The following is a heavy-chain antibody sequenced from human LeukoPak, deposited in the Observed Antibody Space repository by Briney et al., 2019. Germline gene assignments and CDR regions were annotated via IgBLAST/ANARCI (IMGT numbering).Heavy chain of an antibody. CDR2: ISYDGSNK. D-gene: IGHD1-26*01. CDR3: AGYYGGAFDI. Sequence: GGSLRLSCAASGFTFTSYSMSWVRQAPGKGLEWVAVISYDGSNKYYADSVKGRFTISRDNSKNTLYLQMNSLRAEDTAVYYCAGYYGGAFDIWGQGTMVTVSS. CDR1: GFTFTSYS. V-gene: IGHV3-30-3*01. J-gene: IGHJ3*02.